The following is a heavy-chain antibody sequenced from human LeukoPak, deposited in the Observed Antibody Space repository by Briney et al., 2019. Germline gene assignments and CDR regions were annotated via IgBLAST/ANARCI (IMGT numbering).Heavy chain of an antibody. CDR2: IKQDGSEK. V-gene: IGHV3-7*05. Sequence: GGSLRLSCAASGFTFSSYWMSWVRQAPGKGLEWVANIKQDGSEKYYVDSVKGRFTISRDNAKNSLYLQMNSLRAEDTAVHYCARAPYSSSWYSRPEYFQHWGQGTLVTVSS. CDR1: GFTFSSYW. D-gene: IGHD6-13*01. CDR3: ARAPYSSSWYSRPEYFQH. J-gene: IGHJ1*01.